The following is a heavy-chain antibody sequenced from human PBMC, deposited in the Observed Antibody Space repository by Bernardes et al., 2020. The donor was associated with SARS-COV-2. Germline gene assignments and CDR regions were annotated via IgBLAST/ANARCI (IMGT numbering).Heavy chain of an antibody. CDR2: ISRNSYYI. V-gene: IGHV3-21*01. CDR1: GFMFSSYT. Sequence: GGSLRLSCAASGFMFSSYTMDWVRQAPGKGLEWVSSISRNSYYIYYADSVKGRFTISRDNAKNSLYLQMNRLSAEDTAVYYCASVGEVAYHFYYGTDVWGQGTTVIVSS. D-gene: IGHD3-16*01. J-gene: IGHJ6*02. CDR3: ASVGEVAYHFYYGTDV.